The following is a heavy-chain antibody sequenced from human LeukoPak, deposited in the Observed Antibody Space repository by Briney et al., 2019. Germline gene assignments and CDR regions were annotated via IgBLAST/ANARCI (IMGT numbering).Heavy chain of an antibody. D-gene: IGHD6-6*01. J-gene: IGHJ5*02. CDR2: INHSGST. CDR1: GGSFSGYY. Sequence: SETLSLTCAVYGGSFSGYYWSWIRQPPGKGLEWIGEINHSGSTNYNPSLKSRVTISVDTSKNQFSLKLSSVTAADTAVYYCARGESLEYSSSSSWFDPWGQGTLVTVS. V-gene: IGHV4-34*01. CDR3: ARGESLEYSSSSSWFDP.